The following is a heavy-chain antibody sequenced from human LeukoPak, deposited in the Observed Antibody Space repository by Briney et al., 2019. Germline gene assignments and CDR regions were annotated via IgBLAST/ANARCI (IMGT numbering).Heavy chain of an antibody. D-gene: IGHD3-3*01. Sequence: ASVKVSCKASGYTFTSYDINWVRQATGQGLEWMGWMNPNSGNTGYAQKFQGRVTITRNTSISTAYMELSSLRSEDTAAYYCARAEIRYYDFWSGYHNWFDPWGQGTLVTVSS. CDR1: GYTFTSYD. CDR3: ARAEIRYYDFWSGYHNWFDP. J-gene: IGHJ5*02. V-gene: IGHV1-8*03. CDR2: MNPNSGNT.